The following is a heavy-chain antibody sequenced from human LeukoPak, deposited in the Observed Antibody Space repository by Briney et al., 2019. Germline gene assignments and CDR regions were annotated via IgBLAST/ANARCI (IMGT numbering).Heavy chain of an antibody. CDR2: ISAYTGNT. J-gene: IGHJ6*02. Sequence: ASVKVSCKASGYPFTSYGITWVRQAPGQGPEWMGWISAYTGNTNYAQKFQGRVSMTTGTSTTTAYMELRSLRADDTAVYYCARSGRPTVVYYYYYGMDVWGQGTTVTVSS. D-gene: IGHD4-23*01. CDR1: GYPFTSYG. V-gene: IGHV1-18*01. CDR3: ARSGRPTVVYYYYYGMDV.